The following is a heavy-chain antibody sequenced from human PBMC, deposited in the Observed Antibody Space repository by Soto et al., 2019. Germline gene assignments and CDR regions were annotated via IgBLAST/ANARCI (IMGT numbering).Heavy chain of an antibody. CDR3: VRARIAARLPYFDY. D-gene: IGHD6-6*01. CDR2: IHSNGDDT. CDR1: GFTFSSYG. Sequence: PGGSLRLSCSASGFTFSSYGMNWVRQAPGRRLEYVSGIHSNGDDTYYGDSVKGRFTISRDNSKNTVYLQMSSLRVEDTAVYYCVRARIAARLPYFDYWGQGTLVTVSS. J-gene: IGHJ4*02. V-gene: IGHV3-64D*08.